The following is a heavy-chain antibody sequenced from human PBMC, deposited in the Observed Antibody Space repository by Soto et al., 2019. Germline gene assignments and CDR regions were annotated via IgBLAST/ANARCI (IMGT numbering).Heavy chain of an antibody. D-gene: IGHD6-13*01. V-gene: IGHV3-33*01. CDR3: ARDLAAAGTAYYGMDV. CDR2: IWYDGSNK. J-gene: IGHJ6*02. CDR1: GFTFSSYG. Sequence: QVQLVESGGGVVQPGRSLRLSCAASGFTFSSYGMHWVRQAPGKGLEWVAVIWYDGSNKYYADSVKGRFTISRDNSKNTLYLQMNSLRAEDTAVYYCARDLAAAGTAYYGMDVWGQGTTVTVSS.